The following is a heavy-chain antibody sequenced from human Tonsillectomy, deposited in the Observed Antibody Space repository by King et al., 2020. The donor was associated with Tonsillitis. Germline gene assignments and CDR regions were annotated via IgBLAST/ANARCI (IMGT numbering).Heavy chain of an antibody. CDR2: LSNSGVST. D-gene: IGHD2-15*01. CDR1: VFTFSIYA. V-gene: IGHV3-23*04. CDR3: AKDPLGYCSGGSCP. Sequence: VQLVESGGGLVQPGGSLRLSCAASVFTFSIYAMTWVRQAPGKGLAWVSALSNSGVSTYYADSVKGRFTISRDNSKNTLYLQMNSLRAEDTAVYYCAKDPLGYCSGGSCPWGQGTLVTVSS. J-gene: IGHJ5*02.